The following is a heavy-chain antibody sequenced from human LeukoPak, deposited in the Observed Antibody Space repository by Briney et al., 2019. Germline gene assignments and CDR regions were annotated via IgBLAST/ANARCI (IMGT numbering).Heavy chain of an antibody. CDR1: GGSFSGYY. CDR3: ARGATVTVYFDY. D-gene: IGHD4-17*01. CDR2: INHSGST. V-gene: IGHV4-34*01. Sequence: SETLSLTCAVYGGSFSGYYWSWIRQPPGKGLEWIGEINHSGSTNYNPSLKSRVTISVDTSKNQFSLKLSSVTAADTAVYYCARGATVTVYFDYWGQGTLVTVSS. J-gene: IGHJ4*02.